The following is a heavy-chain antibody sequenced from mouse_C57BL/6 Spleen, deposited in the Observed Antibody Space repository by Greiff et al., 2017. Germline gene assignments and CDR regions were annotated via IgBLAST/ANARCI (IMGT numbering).Heavy chain of an antibody. CDR1: GYAFSSSW. J-gene: IGHJ2*01. V-gene: IGHV1-82*01. CDR3: ARGSSGYPYYFDY. Sequence: VQLQQSGPELVKPGASVKISCKASGYAFSSSWMNWVKQRPGKGLEWIGRIYPGDGDTNYNGKFKGKATLTADKSSSTAYMQLSSLTSEDSAVYFCARGSSGYPYYFDYWGQGTTLTVSS. CDR2: IYPGDGDT. D-gene: IGHD3-2*02.